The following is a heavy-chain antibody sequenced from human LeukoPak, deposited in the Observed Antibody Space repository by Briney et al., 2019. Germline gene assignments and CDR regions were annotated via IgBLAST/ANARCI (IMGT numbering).Heavy chain of an antibody. Sequence: GGSLRLSCAASGFTVSSNYMSWVRQAPGKGLEWVSVIYSGGSTYYADSVKGRFTISRDNSKNTLYLQINSLRVEDTAVYYCARDGGWPPYGMDVWGQGTTVTVSS. V-gene: IGHV3-53*01. CDR3: ARDGGWPPYGMDV. CDR1: GFTVSSNY. J-gene: IGHJ6*02. CDR2: IYSGGST. D-gene: IGHD6-19*01.